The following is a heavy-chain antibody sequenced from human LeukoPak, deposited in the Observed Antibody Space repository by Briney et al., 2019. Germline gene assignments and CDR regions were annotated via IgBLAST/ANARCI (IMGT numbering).Heavy chain of an antibody. Sequence: SETLSLTCAVSGGSISSSNWWSWVCQPPGKGLEWIGEIYHSGSTNYNPSLKSRVTISVDKSKNQFSLKLSSVTAADTAVYYCARQGSLWFGEAPGDYYYGMDVWGKGTTVTVSS. V-gene: IGHV4-4*02. CDR2: IYHSGST. D-gene: IGHD3-10*01. CDR1: GGSISSSNW. CDR3: ARQGSLWFGEAPGDYYYGMDV. J-gene: IGHJ6*04.